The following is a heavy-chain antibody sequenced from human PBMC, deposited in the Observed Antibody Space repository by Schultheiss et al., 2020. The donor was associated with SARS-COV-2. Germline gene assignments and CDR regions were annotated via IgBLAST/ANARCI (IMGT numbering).Heavy chain of an antibody. J-gene: IGHJ3*02. Sequence: SETLSLTCTVSGGSISSYYWGWVRQPPGKGLEWIGGISYSGSTYYNPSLKSRVTISVDTSKNQFSLKLSSVTAADTAVYYCARDRTPGVDGDSGDAFDIWGQGTLVTVSS. D-gene: IGHD4-17*01. CDR2: ISYSGST. CDR3: ARDRTPGVDGDSGDAFDI. V-gene: IGHV4-39*07. CDR1: GGSISSYY.